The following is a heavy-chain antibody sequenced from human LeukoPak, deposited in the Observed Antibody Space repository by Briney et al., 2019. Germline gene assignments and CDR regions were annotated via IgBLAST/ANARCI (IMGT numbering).Heavy chain of an antibody. V-gene: IGHV4-39*07. Sequence: PSETLSLTCTVSGGSISSSSYYWGWIRQPPGKGLEWIGSIYYSGSTYYNPSLKSRVTISVDTSKNQFSLKLSSVTAADTAVYYCAITLGGSSGYYPNWGQGTLVTVSS. CDR1: GGSISSSSYY. CDR3: AITLGGSSGYYPN. CDR2: IYYSGST. D-gene: IGHD3-22*01. J-gene: IGHJ4*02.